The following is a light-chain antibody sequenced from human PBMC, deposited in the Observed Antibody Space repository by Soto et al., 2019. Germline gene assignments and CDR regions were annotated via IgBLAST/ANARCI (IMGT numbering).Light chain of an antibody. V-gene: IGLV2-14*01. Sequence: QSALTQPASVSGSPGQSITISCTGTSSDIGTYNYVSWYQQHPGKAPKLMLYEVSNRPSGVSNRFFGSKSGNTASLTISGLQAEDGAYYFCHSYISSCTLYVFGTGTKLTVL. J-gene: IGLJ1*01. CDR2: EVS. CDR3: HSYISSCTLYV. CDR1: SSDIGTYNY.